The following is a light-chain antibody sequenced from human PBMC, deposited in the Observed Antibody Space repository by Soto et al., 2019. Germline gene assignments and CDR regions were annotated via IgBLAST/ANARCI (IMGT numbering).Light chain of an antibody. CDR2: DAS. CDR1: QDLSNY. J-gene: IGKJ3*01. V-gene: IGKV1-33*01. CDR3: HQYDNLPRT. Sequence: DLQMTQSPSSLSASVGDRVTITCQASQDLSNYLNWHQQKPGNAPKLRIYDASNLETGVPSRFSGSGCGTDFSFTISSLQAEDLARDYCHQYDNLPRTFGPGTQVDIK.